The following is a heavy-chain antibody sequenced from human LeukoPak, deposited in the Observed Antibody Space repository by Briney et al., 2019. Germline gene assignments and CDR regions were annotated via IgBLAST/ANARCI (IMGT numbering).Heavy chain of an antibody. D-gene: IGHD4-17*01. CDR2: ISYDGSNK. CDR1: GFTFRSYA. V-gene: IGHV3-30*18. Sequence: PGRSLRLSCAASGFTFRSYAMHWVRQAPGKGLEWVAVISYDGSNKYFGDSVKGRFTISRDNSKNTMYLEMNSLRGEDTAVYYCAKDRSGEYTWDYWGQGTLVTVSS. CDR3: AKDRSGEYTWDY. J-gene: IGHJ4*02.